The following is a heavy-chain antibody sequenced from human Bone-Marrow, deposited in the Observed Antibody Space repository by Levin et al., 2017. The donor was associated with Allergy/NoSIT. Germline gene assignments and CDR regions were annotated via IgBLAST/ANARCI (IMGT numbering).Heavy chain of an antibody. D-gene: IGHD3-22*01. V-gene: IGHV4-34*01. CDR3: ARARLKSNSYGSGYQD. CDR1: GGSFSGYY. Sequence: SETLSLTCAVYGGSFSGYYWIWIRQPPGKGLEWIGETNLSGTTNYNPSLENRVTMSLDTSDNHFSLSLDSVTAADTAVYFCARARLKSNSYGSGYQDWGQGTLVTVSS. J-gene: IGHJ4*02. CDR2: TNLSGTT.